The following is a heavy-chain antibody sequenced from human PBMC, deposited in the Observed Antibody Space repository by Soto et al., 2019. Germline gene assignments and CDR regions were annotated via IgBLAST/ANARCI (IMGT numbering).Heavy chain of an antibody. CDR3: AKGGRQWLVTSDFNY. D-gene: IGHD6-19*01. V-gene: IGHV3-30*18. CDR2: VSHDGRNT. Sequence: VQLVESGGGVVQPGRSLRLSCAASGFTFSDYAMHWVRQAPGKGLEWVAVVSHDGRNTHYADSVKGRFTISRDSSKNTVSLEMTSRMAEDTAVYYGAKGGRQWLVTSDFNYWGQGALVTVSS. J-gene: IGHJ4*02. CDR1: GFTFSDYA.